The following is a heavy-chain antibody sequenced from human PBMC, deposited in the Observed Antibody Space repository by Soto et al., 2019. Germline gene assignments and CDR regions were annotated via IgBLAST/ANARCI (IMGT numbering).Heavy chain of an antibody. CDR2: IYQNGGT. V-gene: IGHV4-4*02. J-gene: IGHJ3*02. CDR1: GGSISSSTW. CDR3: ASPWGACLTGPADGLDI. Sequence: PSETLSLTCAVSGGSISSSTWWSWVRQPPGKGLEWVGEIYQNGGTNYSPSLRSRATLSVDNSKNQFSLRLNSVTAADTAVYYSASPWGACLTGPADGLDIWGQGTMVTVSS. D-gene: IGHD3-16*01.